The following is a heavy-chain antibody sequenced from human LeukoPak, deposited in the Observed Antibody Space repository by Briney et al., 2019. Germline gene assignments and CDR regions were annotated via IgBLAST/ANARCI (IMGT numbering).Heavy chain of an antibody. D-gene: IGHD5-12*01. CDR2: ISYSGSA. Sequence: LETLSLTCTVSGDSISTSRYYWGWIRQPPGKGLEWIASISYSGSAYYSPSLKSRVTISVDTSKNQFSLGVSSVTAADTAVYYCARHRAATTLPTELWGHGTLVTVS. V-gene: IGHV4-39*01. CDR3: ARHRAATTLPTEL. CDR1: GDSISTSRYY. J-gene: IGHJ4*01.